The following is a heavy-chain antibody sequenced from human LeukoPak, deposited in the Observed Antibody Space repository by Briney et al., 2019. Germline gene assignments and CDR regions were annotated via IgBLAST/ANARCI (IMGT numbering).Heavy chain of an antibody. CDR1: GFTFSSYW. CDR2: INSDGSST. CDR3: AKGGSYPIDY. D-gene: IGHD1-26*01. J-gene: IGHJ4*02. V-gene: IGHV3-74*01. Sequence: PGGSLRLSCAASGFTFSSYWMHWVRQAPRKGLVWVSRINSDGSSTSYADSVEGRFTISRDNAKSTLYLQMNSLRAEDTAVYYCAKGGSYPIDYWGQGALVTVSS.